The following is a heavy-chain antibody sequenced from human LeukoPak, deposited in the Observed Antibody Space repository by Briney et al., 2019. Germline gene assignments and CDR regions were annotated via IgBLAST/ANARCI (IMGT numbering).Heavy chain of an antibody. V-gene: IGHV3-30*18. Sequence: SLRLSCAASGITFRSYGMHWVRQAPGKGLEWVAVISYDGSHKYYADSVKGRFSISRDNSKNTLYLQMNSLRADDTAVYYCAKGARGDTVTSIVGPNWFDPWGQGSL. CDR2: ISYDGSHK. D-gene: IGHD4-17*01. CDR1: GITFRSYG. J-gene: IGHJ5*02. CDR3: AKGARGDTVTSIVGPNWFDP.